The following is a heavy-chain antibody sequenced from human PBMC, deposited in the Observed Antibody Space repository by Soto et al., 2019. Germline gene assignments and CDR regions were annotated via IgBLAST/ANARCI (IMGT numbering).Heavy chain of an antibody. D-gene: IGHD6-13*01. CDR3: AGSSSWYPYYYYGMDV. V-gene: IGHV1-3*01. J-gene: IGHJ6*04. CDR2: INAGNGNT. Sequence: QTPGQRLEWMGWINAGNGNTKYSQKFQGRVTITRDTSASTAYMELSSLRSEDTAVYYCAGSSSWYPYYYYGMDVWGKWTTVTVS.